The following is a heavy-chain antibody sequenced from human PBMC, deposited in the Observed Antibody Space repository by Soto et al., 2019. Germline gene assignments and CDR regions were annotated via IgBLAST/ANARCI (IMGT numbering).Heavy chain of an antibody. CDR2: ISHSGRA. CDR3: AGDAYGDQFDY. V-gene: IGHV4-59*01. D-gene: IGHD4-17*01. J-gene: IGHJ4*02. Sequence: QVQFQESGPGLVKPSETLSLTCTVSGGSMSSYFWSWIRQPPGKGLEWIGYISHSGRATYNPSLKSRVTISVDTSKNQFSLKLTSVTAADTAVYYCAGDAYGDQFDYWGQGILITVSS. CDR1: GGSMSSYF.